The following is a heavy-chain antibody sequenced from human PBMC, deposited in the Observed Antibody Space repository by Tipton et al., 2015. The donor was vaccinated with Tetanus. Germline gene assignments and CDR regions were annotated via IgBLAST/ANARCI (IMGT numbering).Heavy chain of an antibody. CDR1: GGSISSGDYY. D-gene: IGHD2-15*01. CDR2: IYYSGST. J-gene: IGHJ5*02. Sequence: TLSLTCTVSGGSISSGDYYWSWIRQPPGKGLEWIGYIYYSGSTYYNPSLKSRVTISVDTSKNQFSLKLSSVTAADTAVYYCASGYCSGGSCYSSWFDPWGQGTLVTVSS. CDR3: ASGYCSGGSCYSSWFDP. V-gene: IGHV4-30-4*01.